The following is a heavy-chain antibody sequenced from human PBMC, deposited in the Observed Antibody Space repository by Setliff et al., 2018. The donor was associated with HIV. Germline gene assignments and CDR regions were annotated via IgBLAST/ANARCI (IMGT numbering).Heavy chain of an antibody. CDR1: GFTFSSYA. V-gene: IGHV3-30*07. Sequence: QSGGSLRLSCAASGFTFSSYAMHWVRQAPGKGLEWVAVISYDGSNKYYADSVKGRFTISRDNSKNTLYLQMNSLRAEDTAVYYCAKLSQPTSVSPFDYWGQGTLVTVSS. CDR2: ISYDGSNK. D-gene: IGHD2-2*01. CDR3: AKLSQPTSVSPFDY. J-gene: IGHJ4*02.